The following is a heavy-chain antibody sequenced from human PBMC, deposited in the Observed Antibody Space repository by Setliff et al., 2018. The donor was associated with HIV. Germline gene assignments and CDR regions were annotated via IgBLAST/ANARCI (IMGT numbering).Heavy chain of an antibody. CDR2: IYHSGST. CDR1: GYSISSGYY. D-gene: IGHD2-15*01. CDR3: ARVMVVVAAPLDAFDI. J-gene: IGHJ3*02. V-gene: IGHV4-38-2*02. Sequence: SETLSLTCTVSGYSISSGYYWGWIRQPPGKGLEWIWSIYHSGSTYYNPSLKSRVTISVDTSKNQFALKLSSLTAADTAVYYCARVMVVVAAPLDAFDIWGQGTMVTVSS.